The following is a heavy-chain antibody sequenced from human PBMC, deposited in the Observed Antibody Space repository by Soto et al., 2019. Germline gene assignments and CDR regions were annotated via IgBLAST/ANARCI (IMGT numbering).Heavy chain of an antibody. CDR1: GGSFSGYI. CDR3: ARQGFGATHGLVDV. Sequence: SETMSLTCAVYGGSFSGYIWTWIRQPPGKGLQWIGQINHSGSTYYNPSLKSRVTISVHTSNNQFSLELSSVTAADTAVYYCARQGFGATHGLVDVWGQGTTVTVSS. CDR2: INHSGST. J-gene: IGHJ6*02. V-gene: IGHV4-34*01. D-gene: IGHD3-10*01.